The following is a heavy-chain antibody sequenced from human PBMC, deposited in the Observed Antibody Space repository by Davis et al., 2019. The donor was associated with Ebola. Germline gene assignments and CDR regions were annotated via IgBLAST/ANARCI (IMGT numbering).Heavy chain of an antibody. Sequence: ASVKVSCKASGYTFTSHTITWVRQAPGQGLEWMGRICVYNGETIYAQRFQDRVTMTTDTSTSTAYMEVRSLRSDDTAVYYCARLWQTFEYWGQGTLVTVSS. J-gene: IGHJ4*02. V-gene: IGHV1-18*04. CDR2: ICVYNGET. CDR1: GYTFTSHT. CDR3: ARLWQTFEY.